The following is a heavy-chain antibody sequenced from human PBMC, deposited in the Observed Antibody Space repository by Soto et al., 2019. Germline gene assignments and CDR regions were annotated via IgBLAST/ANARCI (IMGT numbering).Heavy chain of an antibody. CDR1: GFTFSSYS. D-gene: IGHD6-19*01. V-gene: IGHV3-21*01. Sequence: GGSLRLSCAASGFTFSSYSMNWVRQAPGKGLEWVSSISSSSSYIYYADSVKGRFTISRDNAKNSLYLQMNSLRAEDTAVYYCARALDSSGWYPVFGYWGQGTLVTVSS. J-gene: IGHJ4*02. CDR3: ARALDSSGWYPVFGY. CDR2: ISSSSSYI.